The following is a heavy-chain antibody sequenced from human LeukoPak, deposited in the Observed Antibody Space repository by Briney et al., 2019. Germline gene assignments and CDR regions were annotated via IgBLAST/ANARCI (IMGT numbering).Heavy chain of an antibody. J-gene: IGHJ6*04. V-gene: IGHV4-34*01. CDR1: GGSFSGYY. D-gene: IGHD2-2*01. CDR2: INHSGST. CDR3: ARGYQLPHYYGMDV. Sequence: SETLSLTCAVYGGSFSGYYWSWIRQPPGKGLEWIGEINHSGSTNYNPSLKSRVTISVDTSKNQFSLKLSSVTAADTAVYYCARGYQLPHYYGMDVWGKGTTVTVPS.